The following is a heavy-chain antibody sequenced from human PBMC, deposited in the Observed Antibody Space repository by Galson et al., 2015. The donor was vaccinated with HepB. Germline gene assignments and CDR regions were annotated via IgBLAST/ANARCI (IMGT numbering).Heavy chain of an antibody. CDR2: INTNTGNP. D-gene: IGHD1-26*01. J-gene: IGHJ5*02. CDR3: ARALRVGAPTVSASPGGS. CDR1: GYTFTSYA. V-gene: IGHV7-4-1*02. Sequence: SVKVSCKASGYTFTSYAMSWVRQAPGQGLEWMGWINTNTGNPTYAQGFTGRFVFSLDTSVSTAYLQISSLKAEDTAVYYCARALRVGAPTVSASPGGSWAQGTLVTVSS.